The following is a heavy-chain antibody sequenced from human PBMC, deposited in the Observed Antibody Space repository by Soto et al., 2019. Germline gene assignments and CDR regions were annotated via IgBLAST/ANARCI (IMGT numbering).Heavy chain of an antibody. V-gene: IGHV2-26*01. CDR2: IFSHDER. CDR1: GFSLSNARMG. CDR3: ARITANCGVLSVRVRDPDYYCYGMDV. D-gene: IGHD3-3*01. J-gene: IGHJ6*02. Sequence: QVTLKESGPVLVKPTETLRLTCTVSGFSLSNARMGVSWIRQPPGKALKWLAHIFSHDERSYSTSRRSRLTISKDTSKRQVVLSMTNMEPLDTATYYCARITANCGVLSVRVRDPDYYCYGMDVWGQGTTVAVSS.